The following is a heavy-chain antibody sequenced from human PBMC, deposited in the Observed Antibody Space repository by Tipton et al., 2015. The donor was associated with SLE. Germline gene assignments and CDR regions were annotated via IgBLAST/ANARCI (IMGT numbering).Heavy chain of an antibody. CDR3: ARVTSLTGARGDAFVI. Sequence: QSGAEVKKPGASVKVSCKASGYTFTSYYMHWVRQAPGQGLEWMGIINPSGGSTSYAQKFQGRVTMTRDTSTSTVYMELSSLRSEDTAVYYCARVTSLTGARGDAFVIWGQGTMVTVSS. V-gene: IGHV1-46*01. J-gene: IGHJ3*02. D-gene: IGHD7-27*01. CDR1: GYTFTSYY. CDR2: INPSGGST.